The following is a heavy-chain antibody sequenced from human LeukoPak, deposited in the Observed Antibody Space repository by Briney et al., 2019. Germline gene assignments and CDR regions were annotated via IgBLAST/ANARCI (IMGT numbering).Heavy chain of an antibody. CDR1: GGSFSGYF. J-gene: IGHJ6*03. CDR3: ARGRNWQTFYHYCMDV. V-gene: IGHV4-34*01. D-gene: IGHD1-14*01. Sequence: SETLSLTCGVSGGSFSGYFWTWVRQSPGKGLEWMGEINHSGTTIYNPSFKSRVTISIDPSKHQVSLNMRSVTAADTAVYYCARGRNWQTFYHYCMDVWGNGTTVTVSS. CDR2: INHSGTT.